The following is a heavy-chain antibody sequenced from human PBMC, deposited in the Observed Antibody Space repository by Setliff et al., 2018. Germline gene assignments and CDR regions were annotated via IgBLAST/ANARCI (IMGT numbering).Heavy chain of an antibody. Sequence: GGSLRLSCAASGFTFSTYSMNWVRQAPGKGLEWVSYISSRSDIIYYADSVKGRFSISRDNAKNSLYLRLNSLRAEDTAVYYCASNPRKGRSGGYFYDDPYYYYMDVWGKGTTVTVSS. V-gene: IGHV3-48*01. CDR1: GFTFSTYS. J-gene: IGHJ6*03. CDR3: ASNPRKGRSGGYFYDDPYYYYMDV. D-gene: IGHD1-26*01. CDR2: ISSRSDII.